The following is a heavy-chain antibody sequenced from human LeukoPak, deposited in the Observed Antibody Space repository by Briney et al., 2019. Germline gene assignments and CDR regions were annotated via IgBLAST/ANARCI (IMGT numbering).Heavy chain of an antibody. D-gene: IGHD6-13*01. Sequence: GGSLRLSCAASGFTFSSYAMHWVLQAPGKGLEWVAVISYDGSNKYYADSVKGRFTISRDNSKNTLYLQMNSLRAEDTAVYYCARGLAAAGTASPYYYYGMDVWGQGTTVTVSS. CDR2: ISYDGSNK. CDR3: ARGLAAAGTASPYYYYGMDV. CDR1: GFTFSSYA. J-gene: IGHJ6*02. V-gene: IGHV3-30-3*01.